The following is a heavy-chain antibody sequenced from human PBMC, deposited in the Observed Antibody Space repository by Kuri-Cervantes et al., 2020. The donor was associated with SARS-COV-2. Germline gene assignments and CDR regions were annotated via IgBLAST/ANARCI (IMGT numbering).Heavy chain of an antibody. D-gene: IGHD4/OR15-4a*01. J-gene: IGHJ4*02. CDR3: ARAELTEIDY. V-gene: IGHV1-46*01. CDR2: ISPSGGST. CDR1: GYTSTSYY. Sequence: ASVKVSCKASGYTSTSYYMHWVRQAPGQGLEWMGIISPSGGSTSYAQKFQGRVTMTRDTSTSTVYMELSSLRSEDTAVYYCARAELTEIDYWGQGTLVTVSS.